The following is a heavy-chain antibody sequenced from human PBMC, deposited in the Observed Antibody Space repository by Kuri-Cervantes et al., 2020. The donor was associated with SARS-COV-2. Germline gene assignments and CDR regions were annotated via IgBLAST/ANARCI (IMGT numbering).Heavy chain of an antibody. Sequence: GGSLRLSCTVSGGSISSHYWSWIRQPPGKGLEWVAVISYDGSNKYYADSVKGRFTISRDNSKNTLYLQMNSLRAEDTAVYYCANEASQVDYWGQGTLVTVSS. V-gene: IGHV3-30*18. CDR2: ISYDGSNK. CDR1: GGSISSHY. D-gene: IGHD5-12*01. J-gene: IGHJ4*02. CDR3: ANEASQVDY.